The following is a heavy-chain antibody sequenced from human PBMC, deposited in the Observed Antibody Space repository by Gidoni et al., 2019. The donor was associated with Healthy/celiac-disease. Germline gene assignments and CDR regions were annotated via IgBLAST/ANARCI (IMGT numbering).Heavy chain of an antibody. CDR2: IYYSGST. V-gene: IGHV4-59*08. Sequence: QVQLQESGPGLVKPSETLPLTCTVSGGSISSYYWSWIRQPPGKGLEWIGYIYYSGSTNYNPSLKSRVTISVDTSKNQFSLKLSSVTAADTAVYYCARGGKRLWDYYYGMDVWGQGTTVTVSS. CDR3: ARGGKRLWDYYYGMDV. CDR1: GGSISSYY. D-gene: IGHD6-25*01. J-gene: IGHJ6*02.